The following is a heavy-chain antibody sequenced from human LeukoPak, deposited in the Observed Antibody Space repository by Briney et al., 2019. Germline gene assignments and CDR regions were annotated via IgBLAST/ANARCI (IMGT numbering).Heavy chain of an antibody. V-gene: IGHV4-30-2*01. J-gene: IGHJ6*02. CDR1: GGSISSGGYY. CDR2: IYHSGST. Sequence: PSETLSLTCTVSGGSISSGGYYWSWIRQPPGKGLEWIGYIYHSGSTFYNPSLKSRVTISVDRSKNQFSLKLSSVTAADTAVYYCARDRFGEENYGMDVWGQGTTVTVSS. CDR3: ARDRFGEENYGMDV. D-gene: IGHD3-10*01.